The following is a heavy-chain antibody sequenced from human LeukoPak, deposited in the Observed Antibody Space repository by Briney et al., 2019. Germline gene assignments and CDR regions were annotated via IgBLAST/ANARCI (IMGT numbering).Heavy chain of an antibody. V-gene: IGHV4-39*07. Sequence: PSETLSLTCTVSGGSISSSSYYWGWIRQPPGKGLEWIGSIYYSGSTDYNPSLKSRVTISVDTSKNQFSLRLSSVTAADTAVYYCARGRANFDYWGQGTLVTVSS. CDR3: ARGRANFDY. J-gene: IGHJ4*02. CDR2: IYYSGST. CDR1: GGSISSSSYY.